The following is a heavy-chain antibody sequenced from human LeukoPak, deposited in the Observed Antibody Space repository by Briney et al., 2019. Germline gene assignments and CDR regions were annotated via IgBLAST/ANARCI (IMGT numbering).Heavy chain of an antibody. CDR3: ASVSPLSAVAVFDY. D-gene: IGHD6-19*01. V-gene: IGHV3-30*03. CDR2: ISYDGSNK. Sequence: GRSLRLSCAASGFTFSSYGMHWVRQAPGKGLEWVAVISYDGSNKYYADSVKGRFTISRDNSKNTLYLQMNSLRAEDTAVYYCASVSPLSAVAVFDYWGQGTLVTVSS. J-gene: IGHJ4*02. CDR1: GFTFSSYG.